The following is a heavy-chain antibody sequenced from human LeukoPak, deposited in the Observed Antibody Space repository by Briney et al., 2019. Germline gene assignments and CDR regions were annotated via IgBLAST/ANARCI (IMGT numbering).Heavy chain of an antibody. CDR1: GFTFSSYG. CDR2: IWYDGSNK. J-gene: IGHJ3*02. V-gene: IGHV3-33*01. Sequence: GGSLRLSCAASGFTFSSYGMHWVRQAPGKGQEWVAVIWYDGSNKYYADSVKGRFTISRDNSKNTLYLQMNSLRAEDTAVYYCARGRMGDAFDIWGQGTMVTVSS. D-gene: IGHD1-26*01. CDR3: ARGRMGDAFDI.